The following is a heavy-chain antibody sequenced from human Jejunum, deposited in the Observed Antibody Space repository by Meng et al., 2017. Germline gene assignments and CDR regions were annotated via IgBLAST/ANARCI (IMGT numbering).Heavy chain of an antibody. V-gene: IGHV3-23*04. CDR1: GLMFSAYA. J-gene: IGHJ4*02. CDR3: ARGHWALDS. D-gene: IGHD7-27*01. CDR2: ISGNGGKT. Sequence: EVERGEAGGGLVQPGGSLRLSCAASGLMFSAYAMSWVRQAPGKGLEWVSGISGNGGKTYYADSVKGRFTISRDNSKNTLYLQMNSLRAEDTAVYYCARGHWALDSWGQGTLVTVSS.